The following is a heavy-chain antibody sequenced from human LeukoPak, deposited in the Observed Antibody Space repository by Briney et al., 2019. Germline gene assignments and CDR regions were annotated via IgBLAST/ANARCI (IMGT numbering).Heavy chain of an antibody. V-gene: IGHV4-34*01. Sequence: SETLSLTCAVYGGSFSGYYWSWIRQPPGKGLEWIGEINHSGSTNYNPSLKSRVTISVDTSKNQFSLKLSSVTAADTAVYYCARIAARPRYFDLWGRGTLVTVSS. J-gene: IGHJ2*01. D-gene: IGHD6-6*01. CDR1: GGSFSGYY. CDR2: INHSGST. CDR3: ARIAARPRYFDL.